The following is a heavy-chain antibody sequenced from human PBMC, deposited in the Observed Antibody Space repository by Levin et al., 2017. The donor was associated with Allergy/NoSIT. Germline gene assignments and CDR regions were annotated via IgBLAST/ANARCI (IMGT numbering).Heavy chain of an antibody. Sequence: SETLSLTCTVSGGSITNYYWSWIRQPPGKGLEWIGYIYYSGSTNYNPSLQSRLTISVDTSQNQFSLKLSSVTAADSAMYFCARDWATAAPGGGQYYYGMDVWGQGTTVTVSS. CDR3: ARDWATAAPGGGQYYYGMDV. J-gene: IGHJ6*02. D-gene: IGHD5-24*01. CDR2: IYYSGST. V-gene: IGHV4-59*01. CDR1: GGSITNYY.